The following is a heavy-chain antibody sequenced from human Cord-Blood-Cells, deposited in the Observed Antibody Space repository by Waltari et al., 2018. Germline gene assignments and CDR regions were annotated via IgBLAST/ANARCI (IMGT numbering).Heavy chain of an antibody. Sequence: QVQLQQWGAGLLKPSENLSLTCAVYGGSFSGYYWSWIRQPPGKGLEWIGEINHSGSTNYNPSLKSRVTISVDTSKNQFSLKLSSVTAADTAVYYCARTYMVRGVIIKKDAFDIWGQGTMVTVSS. D-gene: IGHD3-10*01. CDR1: GGSFSGYY. CDR3: ARTYMVRGVIIKKDAFDI. CDR2: INHSGST. V-gene: IGHV4-34*01. J-gene: IGHJ3*02.